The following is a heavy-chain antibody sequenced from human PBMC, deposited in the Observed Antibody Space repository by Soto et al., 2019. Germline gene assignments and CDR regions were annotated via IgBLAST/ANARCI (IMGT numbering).Heavy chain of an antibody. CDR2: IIPFSDTT. V-gene: IGHV1-69*13. J-gene: IGHJ4*02. D-gene: IGHD5-18*01. CDR3: TREGYKYGRPANFDS. CDR1: GGTFSRHP. Sequence: SVKVSCKASGGTFSRHPISWVRQAPGQGLEWMGGIIPFSDTTNYAQKFQGRVTISADESTSTAYMELSSLRSDDTAVYYCTREGYKYGRPANFDSWGQGTMVTVSS.